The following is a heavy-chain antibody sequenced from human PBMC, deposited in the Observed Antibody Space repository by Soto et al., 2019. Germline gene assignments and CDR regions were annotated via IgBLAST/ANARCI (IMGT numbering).Heavy chain of an antibody. Sequence: SVKVSCKASGGTFSSYAISWVRQAPGQGLEWMGGIIPIFGTANYAQKFQGRVTITADESTSTAYMELSSLRSEDTAVYYCARGKYNWNYSQTFRYYYGMDVWGQGTTVTVSS. CDR1: GGTFSSYA. V-gene: IGHV1-69*13. D-gene: IGHD1-7*01. CDR2: IIPIFGTA. J-gene: IGHJ6*02. CDR3: ARGKYNWNYSQTFRYYYGMDV.